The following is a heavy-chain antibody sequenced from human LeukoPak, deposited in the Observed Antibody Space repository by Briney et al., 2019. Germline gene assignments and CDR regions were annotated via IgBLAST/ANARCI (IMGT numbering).Heavy chain of an antibody. CDR2: INPSGGST. J-gene: IGHJ3*02. Sequence: GASVNVSCKASGYTFTSYYMHWVRQAPGQGLEWMGIINPSGGSTSYAQKFQGRVTMTSDTSTSTVYMELSSLRSEDTAVYYCARDRNSGSSLDIWGQGTMLTVSS. CDR3: ARDRNSGSSLDI. CDR1: GYTFTSYY. V-gene: IGHV1-46*01. D-gene: IGHD6-6*01.